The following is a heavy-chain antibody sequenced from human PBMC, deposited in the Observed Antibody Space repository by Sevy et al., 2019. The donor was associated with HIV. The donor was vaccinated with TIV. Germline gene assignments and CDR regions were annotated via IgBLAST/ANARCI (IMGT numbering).Heavy chain of an antibody. V-gene: IGHV3-21*01. CDR3: ARGIGPSARNNAFDM. D-gene: IGHD6-6*01. CDR1: GFIFSDYA. CDR2: ISSTSSYK. J-gene: IGHJ3*02. Sequence: GGSLRLSCAVSGFIFSDYAMNWVRQAPGKGLEWVSFISSTSSYKYYADSVEGRFTISRDNAKNSLYLQMDSLRAEDRAVYYCARGIGPSARNNAFDMWGQGTMVTASS.